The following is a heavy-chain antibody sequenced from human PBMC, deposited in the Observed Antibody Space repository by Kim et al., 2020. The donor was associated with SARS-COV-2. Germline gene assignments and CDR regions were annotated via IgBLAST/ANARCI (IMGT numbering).Heavy chain of an antibody. D-gene: IGHD3-16*01. V-gene: IGHV1-3*01. Sequence: GNGNRRYSQKFQGRVTFTTDESRSTAYMELSFLRSEDSAVYYCLGGFYFDYWGQGTLVTVSS. CDR2: GNGNR. CDR3: LGGFYFDY. J-gene: IGHJ4*02.